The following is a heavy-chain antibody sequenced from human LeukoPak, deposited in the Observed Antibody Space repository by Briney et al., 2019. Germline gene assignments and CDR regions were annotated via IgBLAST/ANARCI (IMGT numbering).Heavy chain of an antibody. V-gene: IGHV3-23*01. CDR3: AKVMDYVWGSMGDV. CDR2: ISGSGGST. CDR1: GFTFSSYA. J-gene: IGHJ6*02. D-gene: IGHD3-16*01. Sequence: GGSLRLSCAASGFTFSSYAMSWFRQAPGKGLEWVSAISGSGGSTYYADSVKGRFTISRDNSKNTLYLQMNSLRAEDTAVYYCAKVMDYVWGSMGDVWGQGTTVTVSS.